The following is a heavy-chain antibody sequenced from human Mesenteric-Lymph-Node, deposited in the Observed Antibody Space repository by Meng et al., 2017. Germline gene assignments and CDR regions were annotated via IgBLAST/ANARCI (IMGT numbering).Heavy chain of an antibody. CDR3: AKQAYSSSSDY. CDR1: GFTASSNY. D-gene: IGHD6-6*01. Sequence: GESLKISCAASGFTASSNYMCWVRQAPGQGLEWVSLIHSGGKTYYADSVKGRFTISRDNAKNSLYLQMNSLRAEDTAVYYCAKQAYSSSSDYWGQGTLVTVSS. CDR2: IHSGGKT. V-gene: IGHV3-53*01. J-gene: IGHJ4*02.